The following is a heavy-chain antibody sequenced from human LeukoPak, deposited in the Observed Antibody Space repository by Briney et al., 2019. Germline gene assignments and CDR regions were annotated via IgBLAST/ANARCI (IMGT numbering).Heavy chain of an antibody. CDR1: GYTFTSHG. CDR3: ARDPPTGDILTGDYFDY. J-gene: IGHJ4*02. Sequence: ASVKVSCKASGYTFTSHGISWVRQAPGQGLEWMGWISAYNGNTNYAQKLQGRVTMTTDTSTSTAYMELRSLRSDDTAVYYCARDPPTGDILTGDYFDYWGQGTLVTVSS. CDR2: ISAYNGNT. D-gene: IGHD3-9*01. V-gene: IGHV1-18*01.